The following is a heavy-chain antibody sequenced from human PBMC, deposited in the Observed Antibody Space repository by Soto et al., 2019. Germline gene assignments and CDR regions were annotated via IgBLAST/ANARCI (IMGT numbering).Heavy chain of an antibody. D-gene: IGHD1-26*01. CDR1: GFTFSSYA. Sequence: GGSLRLSCAASGFTFSSYAMSWVRQAPGKGLEWVSAISGSGCCTFYADSVKGRFTISRDNSKNTLYLQLNSLRAEDTAVYYCAKDSGGATTYWFDPWGQGTLVTVSS. CDR2: ISGSGCCT. V-gene: IGHV3-23*01. CDR3: AKDSGGATTYWFDP. J-gene: IGHJ5*02.